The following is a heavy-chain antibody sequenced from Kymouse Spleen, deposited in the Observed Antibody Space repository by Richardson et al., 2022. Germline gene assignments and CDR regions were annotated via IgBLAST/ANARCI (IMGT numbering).Heavy chain of an antibody. V-gene: IGHV4-34*01. CDR2: INHSGST. D-gene: IGHD3-10*01. CDR1: GGSFSGYY. J-gene: IGHJ4*02. CDR3: AIRITMVRGVIRFDY. Sequence: QVQLQQWGAGLLKPSETLSLTCAVYGGSFSGYYWSWIRQPPGKGLEWIGEINHSGSTNYNPSLKSRVTISVDTSKNQFSLKLSSVTAADTAVYYCAIRITMVRGVIRFDYWGQGTLVTVSS.